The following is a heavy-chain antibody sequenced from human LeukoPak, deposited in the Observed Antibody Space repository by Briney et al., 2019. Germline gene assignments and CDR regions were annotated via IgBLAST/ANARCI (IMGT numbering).Heavy chain of an antibody. Sequence: ASVKVSCKATGYTFTSYGISWVRQAPGQGLEWMGWISSNSDNTNYAQKLQGRVTMTTDTSTSTAYMGLRSLRSEDTALYFCARDWGSIKVIADYWGQGTLVTVSS. CDR1: GYTFTSYG. V-gene: IGHV1-18*01. J-gene: IGHJ4*02. CDR3: ARDWGSIKVIADY. CDR2: ISSNSDNT. D-gene: IGHD7-27*01.